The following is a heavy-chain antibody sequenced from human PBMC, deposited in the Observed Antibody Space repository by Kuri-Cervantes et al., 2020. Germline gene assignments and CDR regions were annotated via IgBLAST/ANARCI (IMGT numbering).Heavy chain of an antibody. CDR3: ASSVLITASDAFDI. CDR2: INPTGGST. D-gene: IGHD1-20*01. J-gene: IGHJ3*02. CDR1: GYTFTNYY. V-gene: IGHV1-46*01. Sequence: ASVKVSCKTSGYTFTNYYMHWVRQAPGQGLEWMGLINPTGGSTTYAQKFQGRVTMTRDTSTSTVYMEVNSLRSEDTAVYYCASSVLITASDAFDIWGQGTLVTVSS.